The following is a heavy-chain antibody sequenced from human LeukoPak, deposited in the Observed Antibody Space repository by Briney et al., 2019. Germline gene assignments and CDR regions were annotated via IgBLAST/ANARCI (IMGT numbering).Heavy chain of an antibody. J-gene: IGHJ6*04. V-gene: IGHV4-31*03. CDR2: IYYSGST. D-gene: IGHD3-10*01. CDR1: GGSISSGGYY. CDR3: ARAMVRGVIGHYYGMHV. Sequence: SETLCLTCTVSGGSISSGGYYWSWIRQHPGKDLEWIGYIYYSGSTYYNPSLKSRVTISVDTSKNQSSLKLSSVTAADTAVYYCARAMVRGVIGHYYGMHVWGKGTTVTVSS.